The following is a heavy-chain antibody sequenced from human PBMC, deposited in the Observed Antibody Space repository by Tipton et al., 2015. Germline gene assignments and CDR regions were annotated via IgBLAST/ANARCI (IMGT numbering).Heavy chain of an antibody. V-gene: IGHV4-4*07. CDR3: ARTNWIALRSAIDV. J-gene: IGHJ3*01. D-gene: IGHD1-20*01. CDR1: GDSISNYF. Sequence: TLSLTCTIPGDSISNYFWSWIRQPAGKGLEWIGRIQTSGNTNYNPSLKSRVTMSADTSKNQSSLKLSSVTAADTAVYYCARTNWIALRSAIDVWGQGTMVIVSS. CDR2: IQTSGNT.